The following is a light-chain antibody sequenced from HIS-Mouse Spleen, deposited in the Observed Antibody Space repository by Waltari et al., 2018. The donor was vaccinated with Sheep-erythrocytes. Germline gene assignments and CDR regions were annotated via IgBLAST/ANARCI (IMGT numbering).Light chain of an antibody. CDR3: CSYAGSSTWV. CDR1: SSDVGSYNL. V-gene: IGLV2-23*01. J-gene: IGLJ3*02. Sequence: QSALTQPASVSGSPGQSLTTSCTGTSSDVGSYNLVPWYQQHPGKAPKLMIYEGSKRPSGVSNRFSGSKSGNTASLTISGLQAEDEADYYCCSYAGSSTWVFGGGTKLTVL. CDR2: EGS.